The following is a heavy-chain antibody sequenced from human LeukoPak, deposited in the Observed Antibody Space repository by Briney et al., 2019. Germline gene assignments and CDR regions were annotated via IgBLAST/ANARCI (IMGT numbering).Heavy chain of an antibody. CDR1: GYTFTNYG. J-gene: IGHJ4*02. D-gene: IGHD3-22*01. CDR2: ISAYNDNT. V-gene: IGHV1-18*01. Sequence: ASVKVSCKASGYTFTNYGISWVRQAPGQGLEWMGWISAYNDNTNYAQKLQGRVTMTTDTSTSTAYMELRSLRSDDTAVYYCARDLYYYDSSGVDYRGQGTLVTVSS. CDR3: ARDLYYYDSSGVDY.